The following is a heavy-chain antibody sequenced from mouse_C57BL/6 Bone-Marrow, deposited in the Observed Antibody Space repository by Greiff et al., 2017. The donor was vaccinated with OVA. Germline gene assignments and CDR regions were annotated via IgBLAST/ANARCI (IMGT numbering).Heavy chain of an antibody. CDR2: IDPETGGT. CDR3: TRGYSNYYAMDY. Sequence: ESGAELVRPGASVTLSCKASGYTFTDYEMHWVKHTPVHGLEWIGAIDPETGGTAYNQKFKGKAILTADKSSSTAYMELRSLTSEDSAVYYCTRGYSNYYAMDYWGQGTSVTVSS. CDR1: GYTFTDYE. D-gene: IGHD2-5*01. J-gene: IGHJ4*01. V-gene: IGHV1-15*01.